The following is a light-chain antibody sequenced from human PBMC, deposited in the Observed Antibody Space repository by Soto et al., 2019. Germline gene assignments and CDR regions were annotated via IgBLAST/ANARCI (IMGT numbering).Light chain of an antibody. CDR1: SSDVGGYNY. CDR3: SSYTSSSTDVV. Sequence: QSALTQPASVSGSPGQSITLSCTGTSSDVGGYNYVSWYQQHPGKAPKLMIYDVSNRPSGVSNRFSGSKSGNTASLTISGRQAEDEADYYCSSYTSSSTDVVFGGGTKVTVL. CDR2: DVS. V-gene: IGLV2-14*01. J-gene: IGLJ2*01.